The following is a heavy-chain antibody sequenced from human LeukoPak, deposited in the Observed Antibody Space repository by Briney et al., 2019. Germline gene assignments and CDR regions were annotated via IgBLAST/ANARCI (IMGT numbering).Heavy chain of an antibody. CDR1: GFTFSNYD. Sequence: GSLRLSCAASGFTFSNYDMTWVRQAPGKGLEWVSGITTSGDSTYYADSVKGRFTISRDNSKTTVYLHMYSLRVEDTAVYYCANRMATMDWGQGTLVTVSS. D-gene: IGHD5-24*01. J-gene: IGHJ4*02. CDR3: ANRMATMD. V-gene: IGHV3-23*01. CDR2: ITTSGDST.